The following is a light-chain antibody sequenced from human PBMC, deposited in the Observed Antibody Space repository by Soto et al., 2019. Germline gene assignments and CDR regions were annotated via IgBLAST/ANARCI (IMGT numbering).Light chain of an antibody. CDR1: QDIRSA. J-gene: IGKJ1*01. Sequence: DIQLTQSQSSLSASVGDRVTITWRASQDIRSALGWYQQKPGKAPKLLIYAASSLQSGVPSRFSGSGSGTDFTLTISSLQSEDFAVYYCQQYTNCPPWTFGRGTKVDIK. CDR2: AAS. CDR3: QQYTNCPPWT. V-gene: IGKV1-17*01.